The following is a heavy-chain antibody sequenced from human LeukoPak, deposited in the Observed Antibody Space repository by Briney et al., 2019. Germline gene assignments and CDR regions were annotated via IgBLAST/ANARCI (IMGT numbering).Heavy chain of an antibody. CDR2: INWNGGST. J-gene: IGHJ6*03. Sequence: GGPLRLSCAASGFTFDDYGMSWVRQAPGKGLEWVSGINWNGGSTGYADSVKGRFTISRDNAKNSLYLQMNSLRAEDTALYYCARAVDYYYYYMDVWGKGTTVTVSS. CDR1: GFTFDDYG. V-gene: IGHV3-20*04. CDR3: ARAVDYYYYYMDV.